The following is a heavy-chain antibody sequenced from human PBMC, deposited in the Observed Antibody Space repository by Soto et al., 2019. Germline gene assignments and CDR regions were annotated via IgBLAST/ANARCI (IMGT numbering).Heavy chain of an antibody. CDR1: GGSIRSYY. Sequence: SETLSLTCTVSGGSIRSYYWSWIRQSPGKGLEWIGNIYYSGSTNYNPSRKSRVTISVDTSKNQFSLKLSSVTAADTAVYYCARVGGYYGDYPNFDYWGQGTLVTVSS. CDR3: ARVGGYYGDYPNFDY. J-gene: IGHJ4*02. D-gene: IGHD4-17*01. V-gene: IGHV4-59*01. CDR2: IYYSGST.